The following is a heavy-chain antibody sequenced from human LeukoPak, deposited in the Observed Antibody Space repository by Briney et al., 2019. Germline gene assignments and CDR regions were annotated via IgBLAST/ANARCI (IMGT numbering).Heavy chain of an antibody. D-gene: IGHD3-22*01. CDR1: GFTFSNAW. V-gene: IGHV3-15*01. J-gene: IGHJ4*02. Sequence: GGSLRPSCAASGFTFSNAWMSWVRQAPGKGLEWVGRIKSKTDGGTTDYAAPVKGRFTISRDDSKNTLYLQMNSLKTEDTAVYYCTTAAPMTVVDYWGQGTLVTVSS. CDR3: TTAAPMTVVDY. CDR2: IKSKTDGGTT.